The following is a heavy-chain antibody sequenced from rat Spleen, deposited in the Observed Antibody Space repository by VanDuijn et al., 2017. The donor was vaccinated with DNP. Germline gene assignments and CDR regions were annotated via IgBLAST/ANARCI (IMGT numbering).Heavy chain of an antibody. D-gene: IGHD3-7*01. CDR1: GFTFSNYG. Sequence: EVQLVESGGDLVQPGRSLKLSCAASGFTFSNYGMAWVRQAPTKGLEWVASITTGGSNTYYRDSVKGRFTISRDNAKNTLYLQMDSLRSEETATYYCARHEGFYWYFDFWGPGTMVTVSS. CDR2: ITTGGSNT. CDR3: ARHEGFYWYFDF. J-gene: IGHJ1*01. V-gene: IGHV5S13*01.